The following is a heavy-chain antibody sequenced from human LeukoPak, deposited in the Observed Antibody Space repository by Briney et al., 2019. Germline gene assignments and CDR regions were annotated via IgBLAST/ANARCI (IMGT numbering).Heavy chain of an antibody. CDR3: AIHGGGTIRIEAFDV. D-gene: IGHD3-3*01. V-gene: IGHV3-30*03. CDR2: ISYDGSNK. Sequence: GGSLRLSCAASGFTFSSYGMHWVRQAPGKGLEWVAVISYDGSNKYYADSVKGRFTISRDNSKITLYLQMNSLRDEDTALYYCAIHGGGTIRIEAFDVWGQGTMVTISS. J-gene: IGHJ3*01. CDR1: GFTFSSYG.